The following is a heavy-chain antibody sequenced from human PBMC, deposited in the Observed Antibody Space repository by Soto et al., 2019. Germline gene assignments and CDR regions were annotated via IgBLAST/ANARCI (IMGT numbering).Heavy chain of an antibody. Sequence: KTSETLSLTCTVSGGSISSGDYYWSWIRQPPGKGLEWIGYIYYSGSTYYNPSLKSRVTISVDTSKNQFSLKLSSVTAADTAVYYCARDDLLWFRSVWGQGTLVTVS. D-gene: IGHD3-10*01. CDR2: IYYSGST. V-gene: IGHV4-30-4*01. CDR1: GGSISSGDYY. CDR3: ARDDLLWFRSV. J-gene: IGHJ4*02.